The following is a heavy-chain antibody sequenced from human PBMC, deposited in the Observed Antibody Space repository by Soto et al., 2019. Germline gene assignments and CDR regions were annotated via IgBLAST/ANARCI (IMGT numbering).Heavy chain of an antibody. D-gene: IGHD4-17*01. CDR3: ARPSFWYGDYVGWFDP. CDR1: GGSISSYD. J-gene: IGHJ5*02. Sequence: PSETLSLTCTVSGGSISSYDWSWIRQPPGKGLEWIGYIYYSGSTNYNPSLKSRVTISVDTSKNQFSLKLSSVTAADTAVYYCARPSFWYGDYVGWFDPWGQGTLVTVSS. CDR2: IYYSGST. V-gene: IGHV4-59*01.